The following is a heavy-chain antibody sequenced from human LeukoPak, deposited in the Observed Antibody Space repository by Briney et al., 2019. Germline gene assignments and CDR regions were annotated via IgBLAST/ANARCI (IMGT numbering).Heavy chain of an antibody. V-gene: IGHV1-2*02. J-gene: IGHJ4*02. CDR1: GYTFTGYY. CDR2: INPNSGGT. D-gene: IGHD1-26*01. CDR3: ARELGGSYRCDY. Sequence: ASVKVSCKASGYTFTGYYMHWVRQAPGQGLEWMGWINPNSGGTNYAQKFQGRVTMTRDTSISTAYMELSRLRSDDTAVYYCARELGGSYRCDYWGQGTLVTVSS.